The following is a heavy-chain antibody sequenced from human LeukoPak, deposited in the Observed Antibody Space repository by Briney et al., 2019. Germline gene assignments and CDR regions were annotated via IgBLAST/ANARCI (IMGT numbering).Heavy chain of an antibody. CDR1: GGSFSGYY. V-gene: IGHV4-34*01. Sequence: SETLSLTCAVYGGSFSGYYWSWIRQPPGKGLEWIGEINHSGSTYYNPSLKSRVTISVDRSKNQFSLKLSSVTAADTAVYYCARVDCDSADAFDIWGQGTMVTVSS. J-gene: IGHJ3*02. CDR2: INHSGST. CDR3: ARVDCDSADAFDI. D-gene: IGHD3-22*01.